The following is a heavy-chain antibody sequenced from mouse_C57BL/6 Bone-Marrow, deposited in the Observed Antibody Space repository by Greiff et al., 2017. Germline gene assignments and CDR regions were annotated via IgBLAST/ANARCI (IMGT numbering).Heavy chain of an antibody. CDR3: TRENLRYYFDY. CDR2: IYIGGDDI. D-gene: IGHD1-1*01. CDR1: GFTFSSYA. J-gene: IGHJ2*01. Sequence: DVKLVESGEGLVKPGGSLKLSCAASGFTFSSYAMSWVRQTPEKRLEWVAYIYIGGDDIYYEDTVKGRFTISRDNARNTLYLQMSSLKSEDTAMYYCTRENLRYYFDYWGQGTTLTVSS. V-gene: IGHV5-9-1*02.